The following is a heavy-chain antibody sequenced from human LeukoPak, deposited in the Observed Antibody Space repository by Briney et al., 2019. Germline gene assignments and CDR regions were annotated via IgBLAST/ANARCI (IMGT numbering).Heavy chain of an antibody. V-gene: IGHV1-69*01. CDR2: IIPIFGTA. CDR3: ARALTIVVVPAAPNWFDP. CDR1: GGTFSSYA. Sequence: SVKVSCKASGGTFSSYAISWVRQAPGQGLEWMGGIIPIFGTANYAQKFQGRVTITADESTSTAYMELSSLSSEDTAVYYCARALTIVVVPAAPNWFDPWGQGTLVTVSS. J-gene: IGHJ5*02. D-gene: IGHD2-2*01.